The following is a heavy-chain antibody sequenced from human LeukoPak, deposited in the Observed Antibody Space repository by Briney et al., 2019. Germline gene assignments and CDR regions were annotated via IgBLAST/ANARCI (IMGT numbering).Heavy chain of an antibody. CDR2: IYPGDSDT. D-gene: IGHD1-26*01. Sequence: GESLKISCKGSGFSFTNYWIGWVRQVPGKGLEWMGIIYPGDSDTRYSPSFQGQVTISADKSLSTAYLQWSSLKASDTAIYYCARRALEWELLDYWGQGTLVIVSS. J-gene: IGHJ4*02. CDR1: GFSFTNYW. V-gene: IGHV5-51*01. CDR3: ARRALEWELLDY.